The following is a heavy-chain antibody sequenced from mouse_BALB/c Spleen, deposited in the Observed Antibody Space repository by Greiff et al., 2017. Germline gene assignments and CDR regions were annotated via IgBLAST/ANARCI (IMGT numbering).Heavy chain of an antibody. J-gene: IGHJ4*01. D-gene: IGHD3-1*01. CDR1: GFTFSSYG. CDR3: AREGQLGLQGNAMDY. CDR2: ISSGGSYT. V-gene: IGHV5-6*01. Sequence: EVHLVESGGDLVKPGGSLKLSCAASGFTFSSYGMSWVRQTPDKRLEWVATISSGGSYTYYPDSVKGRFTISRDNAKNTLYLQMSSLKSEDTAMYYCAREGQLGLQGNAMDYGGQGTSVTVSS.